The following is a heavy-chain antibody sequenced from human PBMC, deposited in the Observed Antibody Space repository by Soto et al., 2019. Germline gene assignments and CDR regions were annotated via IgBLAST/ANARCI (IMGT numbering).Heavy chain of an antibody. V-gene: IGHV4-59*08. CDR1: GGSISTYY. D-gene: IGHD2-8*01. CDR2: IYYGGSA. Sequence: PSETLSLTCTVSGGSISTYYWNWIRQPPGKGQEWIGYIYYGGSANYNPSLKSRVTISVDTSKKQFSLKLSSVTAADTAVYYCARGVHCTNGVCSALAYWGQGTLVTVSS. J-gene: IGHJ4*02. CDR3: ARGVHCTNGVCSALAY.